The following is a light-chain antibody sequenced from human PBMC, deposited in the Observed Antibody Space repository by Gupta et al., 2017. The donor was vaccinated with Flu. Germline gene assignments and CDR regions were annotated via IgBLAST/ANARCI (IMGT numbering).Light chain of an antibody. V-gene: IGLV1-51*01. CDR2: HTH. Sequence: QSVLTQPPSVSAAPGQTVTISCSGSISNIGSNSVSWYQQLPGTAPKLLIYHTHQRPSGIPDRFSGSNSGTSATLAITGLQTGDEADYYCATWDSNLSGLLFGGGTKLTVL. CDR1: ISNIGSNS. J-gene: IGLJ2*01. CDR3: ATWDSNLSGLL.